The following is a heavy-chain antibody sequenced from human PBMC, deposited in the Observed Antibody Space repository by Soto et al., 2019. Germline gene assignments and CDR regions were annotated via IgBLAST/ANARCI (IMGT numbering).Heavy chain of an antibody. D-gene: IGHD3-3*01. CDR2: ISGSGGST. CDR3: AKDYDFWSGYLFAFDY. V-gene: IGHV3-23*01. J-gene: IGHJ4*02. CDR1: GFTFSSYA. Sequence: GGSLILSCAASGFTFSSYAMSWVRQAPGKGLEWVSAISGSGGSTYYADSVKGRFTISRDNSKNTLYLQMNSLRAEDTAVYYCAKDYDFWSGYLFAFDYWGQGTLVTVSS.